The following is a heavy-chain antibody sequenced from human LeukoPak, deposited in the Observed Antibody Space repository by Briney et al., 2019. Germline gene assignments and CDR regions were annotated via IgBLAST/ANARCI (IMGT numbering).Heavy chain of an antibody. CDR1: GFRISNHW. J-gene: IGHJ4*02. Sequence: GGSLRLSCAASGFRISNHWMHWVRQAPGKGLVWVSRISPDGSSTTYTDSVKGRFTISRDNAKNTLYLQMNSLRAEDTAVYYCAKSAAAAGRTYFDSWGQGTLVTVSS. CDR3: AKSAAAAGRTYFDS. CDR2: ISPDGSST. D-gene: IGHD6-13*01. V-gene: IGHV3-74*01.